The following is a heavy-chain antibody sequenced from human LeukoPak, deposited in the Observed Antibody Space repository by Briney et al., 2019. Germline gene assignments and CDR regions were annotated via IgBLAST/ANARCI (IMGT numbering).Heavy chain of an antibody. V-gene: IGHV3-7*01. J-gene: IGHJ3*02. Sequence: QPGGSLRLSCAASGFTFSSYWMSSVRQAPGKGLEWVANIKQDGSEKYYVDSVKGRFTISRDNAKKSLYLPMNRLRAEDAAVYYCARGDPDISFGVSGEAFDICGQGTMVTVSS. CDR1: GFTFSSYW. CDR3: ARGDPDISFGVSGEAFDI. CDR2: IKQDGSEK. D-gene: IGHD3-3*01.